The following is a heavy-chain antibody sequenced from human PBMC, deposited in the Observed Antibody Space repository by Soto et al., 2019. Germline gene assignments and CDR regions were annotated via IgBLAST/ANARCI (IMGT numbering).Heavy chain of an antibody. CDR1: GFTVTSNY. Sequence: EVQLVETGGGLIQPGGSLSLSCAASGFTVTSNYMNWVRQPPGKGLEWVSIIYSSGATYYADSVKGRFTISRDKSKNTLYLQMRNLRAEDTAIYYCARVYTYDYYYAMDVWGQGTTVTVSS. CDR3: ARVYTYDYYYAMDV. D-gene: IGHD1-20*01. CDR2: IYSSGAT. J-gene: IGHJ6*02. V-gene: IGHV3-53*02.